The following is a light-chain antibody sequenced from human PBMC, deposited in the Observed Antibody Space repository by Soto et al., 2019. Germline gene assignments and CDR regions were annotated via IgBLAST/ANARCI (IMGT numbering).Light chain of an antibody. J-gene: IGLJ1*01. CDR1: SSDVGGYNY. CDR2: DVS. Sequence: QSALTQPASVSGSPGQSITISCTGTSSDVGGYNYVSWYQQHPGKAPKLMIYDVSNRPTGVSKRFSGSKSGHTASLTISGLQADDEADYYCSSYTSSSTTYVFGTGTKLTVL. CDR3: SSYTSSSTTYV. V-gene: IGLV2-14*01.